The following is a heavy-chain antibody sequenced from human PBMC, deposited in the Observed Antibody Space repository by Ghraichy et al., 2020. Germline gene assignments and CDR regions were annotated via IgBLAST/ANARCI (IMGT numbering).Heavy chain of an antibody. CDR1: GASISNYY. V-gene: IGHV4-4*07. J-gene: IGHJ4*02. D-gene: IGHD1-1*01. Sequence: SETLSLTCTVSGASISNYYWSWIRQPAGKGLEWIGRVYTSGTTHYNPSLKSRVTMSVDTSKNQFSLKLTSVTAADTAVYYCARSTAYDHCDYWGQGTLVTVSS. CDR2: VYTSGTT. CDR3: ARSTAYDHCDY.